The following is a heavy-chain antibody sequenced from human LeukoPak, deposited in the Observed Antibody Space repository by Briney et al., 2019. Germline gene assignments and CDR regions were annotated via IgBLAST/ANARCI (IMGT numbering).Heavy chain of an antibody. CDR2: IYSNGDT. CDR3: AKLTYYYDSSGYYTNWFDP. D-gene: IGHD3-22*01. J-gene: IGHJ5*02. Sequence: SETLSLTCTVSGGSISRYYWSWIRQPAEKGLEWIGRIYSNGDTNYNPSLQSRVTMSVDTSKHQFSLKLSSVTAADTAVYYCAKLTYYYDSSGYYTNWFDPWGQGTLVTVSS. V-gene: IGHV4-4*07. CDR1: GGSISRYY.